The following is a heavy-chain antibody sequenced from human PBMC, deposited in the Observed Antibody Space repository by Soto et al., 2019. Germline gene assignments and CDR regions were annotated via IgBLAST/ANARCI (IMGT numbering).Heavy chain of an antibody. J-gene: IGHJ4*02. Sequence: QVQLVESGGGVVQPGRSLRLSCAGAGLTFSSYDMHWVRQAPGKGLEWVALISYDGSNTYSADSVKGRFTISRDNSKNTLYLETNILRPEDTAVYYCVKGRGGSAEYDSWGQGTLVIVSS. CDR1: GLTFSSYD. D-gene: IGHD3-10*01. V-gene: IGHV3-30*18. CDR3: VKGRGGSAEYDS. CDR2: ISYDGSNT.